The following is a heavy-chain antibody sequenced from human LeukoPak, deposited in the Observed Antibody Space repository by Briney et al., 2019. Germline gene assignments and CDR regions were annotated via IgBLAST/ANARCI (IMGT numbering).Heavy chain of an antibody. CDR2: ISYDGSNK. V-gene: IGHV3-30*18. J-gene: IGHJ3*02. Sequence: GGSLRLLCAASGFTLSSYHRQWVRQAPGKGRVGVADISYDGSNKYYADSVKGRFTISRDNSKNTLYLQMNSLRAEDTAVYYCAKVIVVGAILGAFDIWGQGTMVTVSS. D-gene: IGHD3-22*01. CDR3: AKVIVVGAILGAFDI. CDR1: GFTLSSYH.